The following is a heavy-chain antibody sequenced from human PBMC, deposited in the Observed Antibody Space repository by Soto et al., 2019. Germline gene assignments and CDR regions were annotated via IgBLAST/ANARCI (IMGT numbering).Heavy chain of an antibody. CDR1: GFTFSSYA. D-gene: IGHD3-9*01. V-gene: IGHV3-23*01. CDR2: ISGSGGST. CDR3: AKDSPPGVPYDILTPY. Sequence: GGSLRLSCAASGFTFSSYAMSWVRQAPGKGLEWVSAISGSGGSTYYADSVKGRFTISRDNSKNTLYLQMNSLRAEDTAVYYCAKDSPPGVPYDILTPYWGQGTLVTVS. J-gene: IGHJ4*02.